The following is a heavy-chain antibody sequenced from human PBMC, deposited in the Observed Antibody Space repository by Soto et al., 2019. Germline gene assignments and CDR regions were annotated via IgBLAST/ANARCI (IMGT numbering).Heavy chain of an antibody. V-gene: IGHV1-69*12. CDR1: GGTFSSYA. Sequence: QVQLVQSGAEVKXXXXXVKXSCKAXGGTFSSYAISWVRQAPGQGLEWMGGVIPIFGTANYAQKFQGRVTITADESTSTAYMELSSLRSEDTAVYYCARAGDTAMVTGYWYFDLWGRGTLVTVSS. CDR3: ARAGDTAMVTGYWYFDL. D-gene: IGHD5-18*01. J-gene: IGHJ2*01. CDR2: VIPIFGTA.